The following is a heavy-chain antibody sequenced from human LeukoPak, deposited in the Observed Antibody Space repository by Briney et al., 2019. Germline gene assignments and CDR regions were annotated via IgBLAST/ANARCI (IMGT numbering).Heavy chain of an antibody. J-gene: IGHJ4*02. CDR3: VCLGLGGLSLD. Sequence: GGSLRLSCAASGFTFSDYNMNWVRQAPGKSLEWVSSITSDSRYKYYVDSVRGRFTISRDNAKNTLYLQMNSLRVEGTAVYYCVCLGLGGLSLDWGQGTLVTVSS. V-gene: IGHV3-21*01. CDR1: GFTFSDYN. CDR2: ITSDSRYK. D-gene: IGHD3-16*01.